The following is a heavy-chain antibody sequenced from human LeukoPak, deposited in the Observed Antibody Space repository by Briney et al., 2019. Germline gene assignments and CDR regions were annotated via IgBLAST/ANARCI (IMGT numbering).Heavy chain of an antibody. CDR2: INSDGSWT. J-gene: IGHJ2*01. Sequence: GGSLRLSCAASGNYWMHWVRQAPGKGLVWVSHINSDGSWTSYADSVRGRFTISRDNSKNTLYLQKNSLRADDTAIYYCAKSMTLQWRGFFDLWGRGTHVTVSS. CDR3: AKSMTLQWRGFFDL. D-gene: IGHD6-19*01. V-gene: IGHV3-74*01. CDR1: GNYW.